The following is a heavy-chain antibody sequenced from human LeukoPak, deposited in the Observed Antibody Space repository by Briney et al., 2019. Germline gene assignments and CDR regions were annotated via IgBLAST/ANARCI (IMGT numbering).Heavy chain of an antibody. CDR1: GFTVSSNY. J-gene: IGHJ4*02. Sequence: GGSLRLSCAASGFTVSSNYMSWVRQAPGKGLEWVSVISGSGDTTYYADSVKGRFTISRDNSKNTLYLQMNSLRAEDTAVYYCAKLPGYDSSGYYPPPNYFDYWGQGTLVTVSS. CDR3: AKLPGYDSSGYYPPPNYFDY. V-gene: IGHV3-23*01. CDR2: ISGSGDTT. D-gene: IGHD3-22*01.